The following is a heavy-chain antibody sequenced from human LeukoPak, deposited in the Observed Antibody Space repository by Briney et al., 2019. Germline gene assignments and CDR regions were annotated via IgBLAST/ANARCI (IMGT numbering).Heavy chain of an antibody. CDR2: IYYSGST. Sequence: SETLSLTCTVSGGSISSSSYYWGWIRQPPGKGLEWIGSIYYSGSTYYNPSLKSRVTISVDTSKNQFSLKLSSVTAADTAVYYCARHLDCGAYYFDYWGQGTLVTVSS. CDR3: ARHLDCGAYYFDY. J-gene: IGHJ4*02. CDR1: GGSISSSSYY. V-gene: IGHV4-39*01. D-gene: IGHD4-17*01.